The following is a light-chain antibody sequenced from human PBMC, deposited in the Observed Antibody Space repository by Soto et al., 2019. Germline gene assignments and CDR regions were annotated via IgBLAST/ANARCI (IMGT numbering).Light chain of an antibody. J-gene: IGKJ1*01. CDR3: QQYNDWPPGRT. CDR2: GAS. Sequence: EIVMTQSPATLSVSPGERATLSCRASQSVNNNLAWYQQKPGQAPRLLIYGASTRATGIPARFSGSGSGTEFTLTISSLQSEDFAVYYGQQYNDWPPGRTFGQGTKVEIK. CDR1: QSVNNN. V-gene: IGKV3-15*01.